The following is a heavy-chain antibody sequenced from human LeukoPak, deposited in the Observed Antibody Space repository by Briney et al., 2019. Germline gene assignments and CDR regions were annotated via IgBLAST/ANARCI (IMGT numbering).Heavy chain of an antibody. CDR3: ASLPYDSSGYWAYFDN. CDR1: GFTFSSYA. D-gene: IGHD3-22*01. J-gene: IGHJ4*02. CDR2: ISGSGGNT. Sequence: GGSLRLSCAASGFTFSSYAMSWVRQAPGKGLEGVSGISGSGGNTYYADSVKGRFTISGATSKNTLYLQMNSLRAEDTAVYYCASLPYDSSGYWAYFDNWGQGTLVTVSS. V-gene: IGHV3-23*01.